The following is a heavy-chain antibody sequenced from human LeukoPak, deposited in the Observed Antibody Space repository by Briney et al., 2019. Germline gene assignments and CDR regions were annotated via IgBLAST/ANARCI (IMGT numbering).Heavy chain of an antibody. D-gene: IGHD6-25*01. Sequence: SGGSLRLSCAASGFNFDDYAMHWVRRAPGKGLEWVSGISWKSGSIGYADSVKGRFTISRDNAKNSLYLQMNSLRAEDTALYYCARETPDSSGWTAFDYWGQGTLVTVSS. V-gene: IGHV3-9*01. CDR2: ISWKSGSI. J-gene: IGHJ4*02. CDR1: GFNFDDYA. CDR3: ARETPDSSGWTAFDY.